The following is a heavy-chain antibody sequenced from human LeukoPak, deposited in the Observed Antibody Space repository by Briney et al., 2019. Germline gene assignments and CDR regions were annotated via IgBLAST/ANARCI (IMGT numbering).Heavy chain of an antibody. CDR2: ISAGTGNR. CDR3: ARVPRDSSSWYVY. Sequence: ASVKVSCKASGYTFTTYVMHWVRQAPGQRLEWMGWISAGTGNRKFSQKFQDRVTITSDTSASTVYMELSSLRSEDTAVYYCARVPRDSSSWYVYWGQGTLVTVSS. V-gene: IGHV1-3*01. CDR1: GYTFTTYV. D-gene: IGHD6-13*01. J-gene: IGHJ4*02.